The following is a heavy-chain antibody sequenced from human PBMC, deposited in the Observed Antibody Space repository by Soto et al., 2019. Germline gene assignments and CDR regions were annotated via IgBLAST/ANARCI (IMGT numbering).Heavy chain of an antibody. CDR3: ARHFFYDGSTYRCRLYL. J-gene: IGHJ5*02. CDR1: GGSISNYY. D-gene: IGHD3-10*01. CDR2: IYYSGNT. V-gene: IGHV4-59*08. Sequence: SETLSLTCTVSGGSISNYYWTWIRQPPGKGLEWIGYIYYSGNTNYNPSLKSRVTISLDTSKNQLSLKVSSVTAADTAVYYCARHFFYDGSTYRCRLYLWGQGSLVPGSS.